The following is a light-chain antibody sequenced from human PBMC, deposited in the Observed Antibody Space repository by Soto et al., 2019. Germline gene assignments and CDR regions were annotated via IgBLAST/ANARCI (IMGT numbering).Light chain of an antibody. V-gene: IGKV1-39*01. CDR3: QQSHSTPLFT. CDR1: QSISSY. CDR2: AAS. J-gene: IGKJ3*01. Sequence: DIQMTQSPSSLSASVGDRVTLTCRASQSISSYLNWYQQKPGKAPKLLIYAASSLQSGVPSRFSGSGSGTDFTTLIISLQQADFVAYYCQQSHSTPLFTFGPGTKVEMK.